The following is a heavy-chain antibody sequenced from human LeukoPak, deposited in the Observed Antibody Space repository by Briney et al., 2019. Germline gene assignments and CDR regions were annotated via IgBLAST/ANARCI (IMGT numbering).Heavy chain of an antibody. CDR1: GFTFSSYA. V-gene: IGHV3-23*01. J-gene: IGHJ4*02. D-gene: IGHD6-19*01. CDR3: ANTDLKQWLVQGGDY. CDR2: ISGSGGST. Sequence: PGGSLRLSCAASGFTFSSYAMSWVRQAPGKGLEWVSAISGSGGSTYYADSVKGRFAISRDNSKNTLYLQMNSLRAEDTAVYYCANTDLKQWLVQGGDYWGQGTLVTVSS.